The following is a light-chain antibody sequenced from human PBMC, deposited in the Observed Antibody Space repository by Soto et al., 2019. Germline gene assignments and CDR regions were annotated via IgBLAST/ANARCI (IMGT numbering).Light chain of an antibody. CDR2: DNK. CDR1: SSNIGSTY. V-gene: IGLV1-51*01. CDR3: AAWDTSLHALI. Sequence: QSVLPQPPAVSAAPGQMVTISCSGTSSNIGSTYVSWYQHLPGTAPKLLIYDNKKRPSGIPARFSGSKSGTSATLGITGLQTGDEADYYCAAWDTSLHALILGGGTKVTVL. J-gene: IGLJ2*01.